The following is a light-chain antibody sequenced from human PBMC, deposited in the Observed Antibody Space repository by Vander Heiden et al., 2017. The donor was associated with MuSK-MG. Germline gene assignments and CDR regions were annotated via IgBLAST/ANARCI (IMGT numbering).Light chain of an antibody. CDR2: GKN. CDR3: NSRDSSSNPV. J-gene: IGLJ2*01. Sequence: SSELTQHPAVPVALGQTVRITCQGDSLRSYYASWYQQKPGQAPVLVIYGKNNRPSGIPDRFSGSSSGNTASLTITGAQAEDEADYYCNSRDSSSNPVFGGGTKLTVL. V-gene: IGLV3-19*01. CDR1: SLRSYY.